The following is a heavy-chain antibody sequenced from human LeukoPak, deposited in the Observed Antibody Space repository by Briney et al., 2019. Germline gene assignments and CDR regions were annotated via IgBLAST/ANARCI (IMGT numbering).Heavy chain of an antibody. Sequence: KPSETLTLTCAVYGXFFSGYYWSWIRQPPGKGLEWIAKINHSGSTNYNPSRKSRVTISVDTSKNQFSLKLSSVTAADTAVYYYARVGDQYSSSPLNYFDYWGQGTLVTVSS. V-gene: IGHV4-34*01. J-gene: IGHJ4*02. CDR2: INHSGST. D-gene: IGHD6-13*01. CDR3: ARVGDQYSSSPLNYFDY. CDR1: GXFFSGYY.